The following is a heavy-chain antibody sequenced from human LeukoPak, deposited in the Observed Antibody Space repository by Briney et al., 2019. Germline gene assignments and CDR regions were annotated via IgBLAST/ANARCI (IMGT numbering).Heavy chain of an antibody. CDR2: ISSSGSTI. J-gene: IGHJ4*02. CDR3: ARAPPYGGNSVVDY. Sequence: GGSLRLPCAASGFTFSDYYMSWIRQAPGKGLEWVSYISSSGSTIYYADSVKGRFTISRDNAKNSLYLQMNSLRAEDTAVYYCARAPPYGGNSVVDYWGQGTLVTVSS. V-gene: IGHV3-11*04. D-gene: IGHD4-23*01. CDR1: GFTFSDYY.